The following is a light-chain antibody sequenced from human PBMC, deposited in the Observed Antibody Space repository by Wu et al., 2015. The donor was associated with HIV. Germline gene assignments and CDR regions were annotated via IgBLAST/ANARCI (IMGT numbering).Light chain of an antibody. V-gene: IGKV1-5*03. CDR2: KAS. CDR3: QQYKSLYS. J-gene: IGKJ2*03. CDR1: QSINRW. Sequence: DVQMTQSPFTLSASVGDRVTITCRASQSINRWLAWYQQKPGKAPKLLIHKASTLETGVPSRFSGSGSETYFTLTINSVRPDDFATYYCQQYKSLYSFGQGTKVEMK.